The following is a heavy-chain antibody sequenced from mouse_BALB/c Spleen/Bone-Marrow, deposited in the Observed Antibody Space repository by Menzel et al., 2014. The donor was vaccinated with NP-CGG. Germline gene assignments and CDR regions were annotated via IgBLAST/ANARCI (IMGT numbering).Heavy chain of an antibody. D-gene: IGHD1-1*01. Sequence: EVQLQQSGAELVKPGASVKLSCTASGFNIKDTYMHWVKQRPEQGLEWIGRIDPANGNTKYDPKYQGKATITADTSSNTAFLQLSRLTSEDTAVYCCARSRDYGSSYYAMDYWGQGTSVTVSS. CDR2: IDPANGNT. V-gene: IGHV14-3*02. CDR1: GFNIKDTY. J-gene: IGHJ4*01. CDR3: ARSRDYGSSYYAMDY.